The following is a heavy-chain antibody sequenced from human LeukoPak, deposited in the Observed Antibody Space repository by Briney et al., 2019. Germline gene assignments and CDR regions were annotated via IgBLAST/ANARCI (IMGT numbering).Heavy chain of an antibody. CDR3: ATMWSGAFDP. D-gene: IGHD2-21*01. CDR2: INHSGST. J-gene: IGHJ5*02. V-gene: IGHV4-34*01. CDR1: GGSFSDYY. Sequence: SETLSLTCAVYGGSFSDYYWSWIRQPPGKGLEGIGEINHSGSTNYNPSLKSRVTISVDTSKNQFSLRLSSVTAADTAVYYCATMWSGAFDPWGQGTLVTVSS.